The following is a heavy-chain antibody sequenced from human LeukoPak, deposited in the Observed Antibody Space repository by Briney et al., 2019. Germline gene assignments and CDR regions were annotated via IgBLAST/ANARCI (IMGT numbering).Heavy chain of an antibody. CDR2: IYYSGST. Sequence: SETLSLTCTVSGGSISSGGYYWSWIRQHPGKGLEWIGYIYYSGSTYYNPSLKSRVTISVDTSKNQFSLKLCSVTAADTAVYYCARDVGSSWYFSGIDYWGQGTLVTVSS. CDR3: ARDVGSSWYFSGIDY. V-gene: IGHV4-31*03. CDR1: GGSISSGGYY. J-gene: IGHJ4*02. D-gene: IGHD6-13*01.